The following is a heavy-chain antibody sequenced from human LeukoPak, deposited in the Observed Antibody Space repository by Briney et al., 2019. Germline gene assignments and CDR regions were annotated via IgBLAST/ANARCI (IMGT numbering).Heavy chain of an antibody. V-gene: IGHV4-38-2*02. CDR2: IYHSGST. Sequence: KPSETLSLTCTVSGYSISSGYYWGWIRQPPGKGLEWIGSIYHSGSTYYNPSLKSRVTISVDTSKNQFSLKLSSVTAEDTAVYYCARDFSSCSIDYWGQGTLVTVSS. CDR3: ARDFSSCSIDY. CDR1: GYSISSGYY. J-gene: IGHJ4*02. D-gene: IGHD6-13*01.